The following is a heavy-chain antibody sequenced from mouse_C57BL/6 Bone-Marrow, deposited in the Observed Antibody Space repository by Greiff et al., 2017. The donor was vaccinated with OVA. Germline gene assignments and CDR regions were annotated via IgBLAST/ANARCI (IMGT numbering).Heavy chain of an antibody. J-gene: IGHJ1*03. CDR2: IDPNSGGT. CDR3: ARRLKDYGSSWYFDV. D-gene: IGHD1-1*01. V-gene: IGHV1-72*01. Sequence: GLEWIGRIDPNSGGTTYNEKFKSKATLTVDKPSSTAYMQLSSLTSEDSAVYYCARRLKDYGSSWYFDVWGTGTTVTVSS.